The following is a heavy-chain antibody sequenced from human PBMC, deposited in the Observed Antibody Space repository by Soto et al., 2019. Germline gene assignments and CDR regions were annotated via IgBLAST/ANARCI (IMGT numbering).Heavy chain of an antibody. CDR2: IYYSGST. CDR3: ARLNYYGSGSYHKWFGAAYYYMDV. V-gene: IGHV4-39*01. Sequence: QLQLQESGPGLVKPSETLSLTCTVSGGSISSSSYYWGWIRQPPGKGLEWIGSIYYSGSTYYNPSLKSRVTISVDTSKNQFSLKLSSVTAADTAVYYCARLNYYGSGSYHKWFGAAYYYMDVWGKGTTVTVSS. J-gene: IGHJ6*03. CDR1: GGSISSSSYY. D-gene: IGHD3-10*01.